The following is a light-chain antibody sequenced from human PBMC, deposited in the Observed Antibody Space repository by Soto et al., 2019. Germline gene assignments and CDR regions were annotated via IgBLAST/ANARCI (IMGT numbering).Light chain of an antibody. CDR2: RNN. V-gene: IGLV1-47*01. Sequence: QAVVTQPPSASGTPGQRVTISCSGSSSNIGSNYVYWYQQLPGTAPKLLIYRNNQRTSGVPDRFSGSKSGTSASLAISGLRSEDEADYYCAAWDDSLSGYVVFGGGTKLTVL. CDR1: SSNIGSNY. J-gene: IGLJ2*01. CDR3: AAWDDSLSGYVV.